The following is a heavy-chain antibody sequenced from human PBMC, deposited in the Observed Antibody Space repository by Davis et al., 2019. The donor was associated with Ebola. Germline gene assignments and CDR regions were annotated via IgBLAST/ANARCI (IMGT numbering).Heavy chain of an antibody. D-gene: IGHD2-15*01. CDR3: ARALGYCSGGSCLQYDAFDI. J-gene: IGHJ3*02. Sequence: GESLKISCAASGFTFSSYSMNWVRQAPGKGLEWVSYISSSSSTIYYADSVKGRFTISRDNAKNSLYLQMNSLRAEDTAVYYCARALGYCSGGSCLQYDAFDIWGQGTMVTVSS. CDR1: GFTFSSYS. CDR2: ISSSSSTI. V-gene: IGHV3-48*04.